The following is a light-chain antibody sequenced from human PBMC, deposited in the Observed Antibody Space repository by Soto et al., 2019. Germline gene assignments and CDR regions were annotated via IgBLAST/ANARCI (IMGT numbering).Light chain of an antibody. CDR1: ASVSTN. CDR2: GAS. Sequence: EIEMTQSPATLSLAPGERVTLSCRASASVSTNLAWYQQKAGQAPRLLIYGASTRSTGIPARFSGSGSGTEFTLTISGLQSEDVAVDYCQQYDNWPPYTFGRGTKLEIK. V-gene: IGKV3-15*01. CDR3: QQYDNWPPYT. J-gene: IGKJ2*01.